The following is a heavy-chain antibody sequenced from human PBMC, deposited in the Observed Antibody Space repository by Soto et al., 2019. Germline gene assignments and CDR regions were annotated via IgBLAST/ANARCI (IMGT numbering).Heavy chain of an antibody. CDR3: ARDGDILTGYNGFDV. CDR1: GGSISSDGYF. D-gene: IGHD3-9*01. Sequence: SETLSLTSTVSGGSISSDGYFWSWIRQPPGKGLEWIGNIYYSGTTHYKPSLESRVTISVDTSKNQFSLKLSSVTAADTAVYYCARDGDILTGYNGFDVWGQGTTVT. CDR2: IYYSGTT. J-gene: IGHJ6*02. V-gene: IGHV4-30-4*01.